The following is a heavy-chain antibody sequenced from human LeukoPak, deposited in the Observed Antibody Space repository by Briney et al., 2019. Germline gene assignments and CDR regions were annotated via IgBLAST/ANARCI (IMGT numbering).Heavy chain of an antibody. J-gene: IGHJ5*02. Sequence: PSETLSLTCTVSGGSISGNFWSWIRQPPGKGLEWIGYIYSSGSTSYNPSLKSRVTISVDTSKNQFSLKLSSVTAADTAVYYCARDTSSGYYYDSSGLNWFDPWGQGTLVTVSS. CDR1: GGSISGNF. V-gene: IGHV4-4*08. CDR2: IYSSGST. CDR3: ARDTSSGYYYDSSGLNWFDP. D-gene: IGHD3-22*01.